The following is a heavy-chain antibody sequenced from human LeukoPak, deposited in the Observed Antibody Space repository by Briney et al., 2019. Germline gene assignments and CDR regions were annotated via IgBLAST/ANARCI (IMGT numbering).Heavy chain of an antibody. CDR1: GYTFTSYG. D-gene: IGHD3-10*01. V-gene: IGHV1-18*01. CDR2: ISAYNGNT. Sequence: ASVKVSCKASGYTFTSYGISWVRQAPGQGLEWMGWISAYNGNTNYAQKLQGRVTMTTDTSTSTAYMELRSLRSDDTAVYYCARENYYGSGSYSTPHNYYYYYYMDVWGKGTTVTISS. J-gene: IGHJ6*03. CDR3: ARENYYGSGSYSTPHNYYYYYYMDV.